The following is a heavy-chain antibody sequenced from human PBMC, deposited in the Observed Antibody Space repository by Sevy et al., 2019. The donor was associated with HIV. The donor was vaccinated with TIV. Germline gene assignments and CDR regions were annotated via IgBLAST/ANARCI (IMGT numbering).Heavy chain of an antibody. Sequence: GGSLRLSCAASGFNFRSAPMSWVRQAPGKGLEWVSAISGDGGATYYADSVKGRFTISRDNSRNILELEMNSLRAEDTAVYYCAKESWEGFSWGQGTLVTVSS. CDR3: AKESWEGFS. V-gene: IGHV3-23*01. J-gene: IGHJ5*02. CDR1: GFNFRSAP. D-gene: IGHD1-26*01. CDR2: ISGDGGAT.